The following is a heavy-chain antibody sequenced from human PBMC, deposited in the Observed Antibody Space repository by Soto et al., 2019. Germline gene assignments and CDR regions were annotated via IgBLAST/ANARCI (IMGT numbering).Heavy chain of an antibody. CDR3: ARGPYDFWSGYIADAFDV. V-gene: IGHV3-30-3*01. Sequence: QVQLVESGGSVVQPGRSLRLSCAASGFTLSSYTLQWVRQAPGKGLEWVALNSYDGSNKYYADSVKGRFTISRDNSKNTLYLQMNSLRPEDTALFYCARGPYDFWSGYIADAFDVWGQGTMVTVSS. D-gene: IGHD3-3*01. J-gene: IGHJ3*01. CDR2: NSYDGSNK. CDR1: GFTLSSYT.